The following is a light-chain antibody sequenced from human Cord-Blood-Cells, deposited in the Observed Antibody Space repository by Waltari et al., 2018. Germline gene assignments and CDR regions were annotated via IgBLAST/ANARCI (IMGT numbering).Light chain of an antibody. CDR2: AAS. CDR3: QQSYSTPRT. Sequence: IHMTPSPSSLSASGGDRVTITCRASQSISSYLNWYQQKPGKAPKLLIYAASSLQSGVPSRFSGSGSGTDFTLTISSLQPEDFATYYCQQSYSTPRTFGQGTKVEIK. V-gene: IGKV1-39*01. CDR1: QSISSY. J-gene: IGKJ1*01.